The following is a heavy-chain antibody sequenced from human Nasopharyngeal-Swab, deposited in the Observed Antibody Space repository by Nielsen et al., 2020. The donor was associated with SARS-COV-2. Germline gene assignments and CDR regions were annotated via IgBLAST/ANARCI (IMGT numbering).Heavy chain of an antibody. CDR1: GFTFDDYT. Sequence: SLKISCAASGFTFDDYTMYWVRQAPGKGLEWVSGINWNSASKGYADSVKGRFTISRDNAKNSLYLLMNSLRPDDTAVYFCAKSMAYFQLSGTYNLDFWGQGTLVTVSS. J-gene: IGHJ4*02. CDR2: INWNSASK. D-gene: IGHD2-21*01. CDR3: AKSMAYFQLSGTYNLDF. V-gene: IGHV3-9*01.